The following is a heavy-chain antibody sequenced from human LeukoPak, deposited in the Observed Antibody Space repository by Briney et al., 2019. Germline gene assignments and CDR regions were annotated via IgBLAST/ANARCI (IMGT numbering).Heavy chain of an antibody. CDR2: IIPIFGTA. D-gene: IGHD2-2*01. CDR3: ARVSQRIVVVPAAHMPPYYYGMDV. V-gene: IGHV1-69*13. CDR1: GGTFSSYA. J-gene: IGHJ6*02. Sequence: SVKVSCKASGGTFSSYAISWVRQAPGQGLEWMGGIIPIFGTANYAQKFQGRVTITADESTSTAYMELSSLRSEDTAVYYCARVSQRIVVVPAAHMPPYYYGMDVWGQGTTVTVSS.